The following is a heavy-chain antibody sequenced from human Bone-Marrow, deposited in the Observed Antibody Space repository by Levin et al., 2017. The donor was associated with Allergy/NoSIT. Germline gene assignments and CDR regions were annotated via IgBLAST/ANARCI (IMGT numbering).Heavy chain of an antibody. V-gene: IGHV3-30-3*01. J-gene: IGHJ4*02. CDR1: EFTFSTYA. Sequence: GESLKISRAASEFTFSTYAMHWVRQAPGKGLEWVAVISSDGSKEHYADSVKGRFTISRDNSKNTLYLQMNSLRREDTAMYYCAREKVTMMVEIIESSFDFWGQGTLVTVSS. CDR2: ISSDGSKE. D-gene: IGHD3-22*01. CDR3: AREKVTMMVEIIESSFDF.